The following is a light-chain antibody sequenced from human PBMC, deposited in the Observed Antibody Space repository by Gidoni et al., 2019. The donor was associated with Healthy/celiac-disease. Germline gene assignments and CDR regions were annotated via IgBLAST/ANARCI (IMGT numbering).Light chain of an antibody. CDR1: QSISSY. Sequence: IQMTQSPSSLSASLGDRVTITRREGQSISSYLNWYQKKQGKALKLLIYASSSLQSGVPSRFIGSGSGKDFTLPTRGRKPEDFETSYCHKSYSTSGSFGPGTKVDIK. V-gene: IGKV1-39*01. CDR3: HKSYSTSGS. CDR2: ASS. J-gene: IGKJ3*01.